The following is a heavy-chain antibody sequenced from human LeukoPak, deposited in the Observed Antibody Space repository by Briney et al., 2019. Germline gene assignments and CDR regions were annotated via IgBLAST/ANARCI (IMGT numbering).Heavy chain of an antibody. CDR2: INPHSGGT. CDR1: GYNFTGYY. Sequence: GASVKVSCKASGYNFTGYYLHWVRQAPGQGLEWMGWINPHSGGTNYAQKFQGGVTMTRDTSITTAYMELSSLTSDDTAVYYCARDSFDVLTAFYIRSDYWGQGTLVTVSS. V-gene: IGHV1-2*02. J-gene: IGHJ4*02. CDR3: ARDSFDVLTAFYIRSDY. D-gene: IGHD3-9*01.